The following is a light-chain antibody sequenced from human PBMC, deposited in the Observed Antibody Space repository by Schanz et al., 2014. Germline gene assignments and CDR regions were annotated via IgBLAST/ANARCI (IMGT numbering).Light chain of an antibody. CDR3: SSFTTSSAPGV. V-gene: IGLV2-8*01. CDR1: SSDVGGYNY. CDR2: EVN. J-gene: IGLJ3*02. Sequence: QSALTQPPSASGSPGQSVTISCSGTSSDVGGYNYVSWYQQYPGKAPKVMIYEVNKRPSGVPDRFSGSKSGNTASLTVSGLQAEDEADYYCSSFTTSSAPGVFGGGTKLTVL.